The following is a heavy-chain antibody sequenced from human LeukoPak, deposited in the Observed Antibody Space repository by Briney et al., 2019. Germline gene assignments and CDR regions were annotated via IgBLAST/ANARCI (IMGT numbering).Heavy chain of an antibody. D-gene: IGHD3-22*01. CDR2: IYTSGST. CDR1: GGSISSYY. CDR3: ARETTYYYDSSGHGLDY. Sequence: SETLSLTCTVSGGSISSYYWSWIRQPAGKGLEWIGRIYTSGSTNYNPSLKSRVTMSVDTSENQFSLKLSSVTAADTAVYYCARETTYYYDSSGHGLDYWGQGTLVTVSS. V-gene: IGHV4-4*07. J-gene: IGHJ4*02.